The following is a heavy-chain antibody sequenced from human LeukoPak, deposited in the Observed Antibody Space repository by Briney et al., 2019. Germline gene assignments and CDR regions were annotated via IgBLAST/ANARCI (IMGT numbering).Heavy chain of an antibody. CDR1: GFIFSAYW. D-gene: IGHD3-22*01. CDR3: AGATYYYDSSAFDY. V-gene: IGHV3-21*01. Sequence: GGSLRLSCAASGFIFSAYWMTWVRQAPGKGLEWVSSISSSSSYIYYADSVKGRFTISRDNAKNSLYLQMNSLRAEDTAVYYCAGATYYYDSSAFDYWGQGTLVTVSS. CDR2: ISSSSSYI. J-gene: IGHJ4*02.